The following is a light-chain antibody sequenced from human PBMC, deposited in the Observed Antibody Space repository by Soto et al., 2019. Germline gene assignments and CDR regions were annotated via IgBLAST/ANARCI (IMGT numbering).Light chain of an antibody. Sequence: EVVMTQSPATLSVSPGERATLSCRASRSVNQYLAWYQQRPGQAPRLLIYDASTRAAGVAARFSGSGSGTDFTLTISSLQSGDVAVYYCQQYNSWPPLTFGGGTKVEI. V-gene: IGKV3-15*01. J-gene: IGKJ4*01. CDR2: DAS. CDR3: QQYNSWPPLT. CDR1: RSVNQY.